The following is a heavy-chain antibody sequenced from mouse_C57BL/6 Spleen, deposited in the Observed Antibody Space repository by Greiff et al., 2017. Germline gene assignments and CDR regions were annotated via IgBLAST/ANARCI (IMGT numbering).Heavy chain of an antibody. CDR2: ISYSGST. V-gene: IGHV3-1*01. CDR3: ARGWGNYVAWFAY. J-gene: IGHJ3*01. CDR1: GYSITSGYD. Sequence: EVQRVESGPGMVKPSQSLSLTCTVTGYSITSGYDWHWIRHFPGNKLEWMGYISYSGSTNYNPSLKSRISITHDTSKNHFFLKLNSVTTEDTATYYCARGWGNYVAWFAYWGQGTLVTVSA. D-gene: IGHD2-1*01.